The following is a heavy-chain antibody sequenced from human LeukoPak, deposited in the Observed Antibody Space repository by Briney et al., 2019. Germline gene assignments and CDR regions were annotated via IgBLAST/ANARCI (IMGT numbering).Heavy chain of an antibody. CDR1: GFTFSTYW. J-gene: IGHJ4*02. CDR3: ARDGRGYTYGNDF. CDR2: IKQDGSEK. V-gene: IGHV3-7*03. Sequence: PGGSLRLSCAASGFTFSTYWMSWVRQAPGKGLEWVANIKQDGSEKYYVDSVKGRFTISRDNAKKSLFLQMNSLRAEDTAVYYCARDGRGYTYGNDFWGQGTLVTVSS. D-gene: IGHD5-18*01.